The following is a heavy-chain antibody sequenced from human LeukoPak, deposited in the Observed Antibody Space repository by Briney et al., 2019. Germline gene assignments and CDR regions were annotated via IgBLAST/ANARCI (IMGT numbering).Heavy chain of an antibody. V-gene: IGHV1-69*13. CDR1: GYTITDYA. D-gene: IGHD4-23*01. J-gene: IGHJ4*02. Sequence: ASVKVSCKASGYTITDYAIYWVRQAPGQGLEWMGGIIPIFGTANYAQKFQGRVTITADESTSTAYMELSSLRSEDTAVYYCASGGNSVYFVYWGQGTLVTVSS. CDR2: IIPIFGTA. CDR3: ASGGNSVYFVY.